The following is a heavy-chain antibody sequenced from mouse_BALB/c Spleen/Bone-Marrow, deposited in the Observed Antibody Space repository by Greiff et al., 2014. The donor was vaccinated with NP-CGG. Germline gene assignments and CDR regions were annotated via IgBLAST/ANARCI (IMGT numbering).Heavy chain of an antibody. V-gene: IGHV1S81*02. D-gene: IGHD1-1*02. Sequence: QVQLKESGAELVKPGASVKLSCKASGYTFTSYYMYWVKQRPGQGLEWIGEINPSNGGTNFNEKFKSKATLTVDKSSSTAYMQLSSLTSEDSAVYYCTLWCHAMDYWGQGTSVTVSS. CDR1: GYTFTSYY. CDR3: TLWCHAMDY. J-gene: IGHJ4*01. CDR2: INPSNGGT.